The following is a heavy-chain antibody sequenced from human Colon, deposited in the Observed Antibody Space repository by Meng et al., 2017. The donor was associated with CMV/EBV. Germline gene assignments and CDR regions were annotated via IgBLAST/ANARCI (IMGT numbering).Heavy chain of an antibody. Sequence: GGSLRLSCAASGFSFSDYWVTWVRQRPGKGLELVANMSPAENEYSYGDSVEGRFTMSRDNANDSLYLDMTGLRADDTAVYFCATDFGWYRRIYWGQGTLVTVSS. CDR3: ATDFGWYRRIY. CDR1: GFSFSDYW. CDR2: MSPAENEY. D-gene: IGHD6-19*01. V-gene: IGHV3-7*03. J-gene: IGHJ4*01.